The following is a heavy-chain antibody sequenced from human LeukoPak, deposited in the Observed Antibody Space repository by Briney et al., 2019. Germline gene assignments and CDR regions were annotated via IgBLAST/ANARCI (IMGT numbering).Heavy chain of an antibody. J-gene: IGHJ3*02. CDR1: GGSFSGYY. CDR3: ARGRAFDS. V-gene: IGHV4-34*01. CDR2: INHSGST. Sequence: SETLSLTCAVYGGSFSGYYWSWIRQPPGKGLEWIGEINHSGSTNYNPSLKSRVTISVDTSKNQFSLKLSSVTAADTAVYYCARGRAFDSWGQGTMVSVSS.